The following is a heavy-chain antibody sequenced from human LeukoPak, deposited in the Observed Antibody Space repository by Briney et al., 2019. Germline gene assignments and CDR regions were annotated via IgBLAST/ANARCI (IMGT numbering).Heavy chain of an antibody. D-gene: IGHD3-10*01. J-gene: IGHJ4*02. Sequence: GGSLRLSCEASGFIFRNYYMNWIRQAPGKGLEWVSYISSSGSKIYYADSVKGRFTISRDNAKNSLYLQMNSLTAEDTAIYYCAKDPVPSYYGSGSADYWGQGTLVTVSS. CDR1: GFIFRNYY. CDR3: AKDPVPSYYGSGSADY. CDR2: ISSSGSKI. V-gene: IGHV3-11*01.